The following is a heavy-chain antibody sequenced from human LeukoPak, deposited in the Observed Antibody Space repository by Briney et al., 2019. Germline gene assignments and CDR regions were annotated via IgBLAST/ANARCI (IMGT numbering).Heavy chain of an antibody. J-gene: IGHJ3*02. Sequence: SETLSLTCAVYSGSFSGYYWSWIRQPPGKGLEWIGEINHSGSTNYNPSLKSRVTISVDTSKNQFSLKLSSVTAADTAVYYCATFYSSSDAFDIWGQGTMVTVSS. V-gene: IGHV4-34*01. D-gene: IGHD6-6*01. CDR2: INHSGST. CDR3: ATFYSSSDAFDI. CDR1: SGSFSGYY.